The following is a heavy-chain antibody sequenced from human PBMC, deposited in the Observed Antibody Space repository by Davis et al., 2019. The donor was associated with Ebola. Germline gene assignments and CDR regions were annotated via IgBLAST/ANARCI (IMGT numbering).Heavy chain of an antibody. V-gene: IGHV1-18*01. CDR2: INTDTGGT. Sequence: ASVKVSCKASGYTFNSYGISWVRQRPGQGLEWMGWINTDTGGTNFAQKFQGRVTMARDTLTGTVYMELSSLRSEDTAVYYCARGRYSSSSGGWFDPWGQGTLVTVSS. CDR3: ARGRYSSSSGGWFDP. CDR1: GYTFNSYG. D-gene: IGHD6-6*01. J-gene: IGHJ5*02.